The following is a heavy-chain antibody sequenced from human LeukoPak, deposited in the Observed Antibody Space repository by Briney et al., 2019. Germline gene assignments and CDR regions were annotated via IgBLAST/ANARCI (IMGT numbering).Heavy chain of an antibody. CDR3: ARDHDYGPDY. CDR2: IKPDSGAT. J-gene: IGHJ4*02. Sequence: ASLKVSCKASGYTFTVHYLHWLRHTPGQGLEWMGWIKPDSGATNFAQNFQGRDTMTSDTSINTAYMELSSLTSDDTAMYYCARDHDYGPDYWGQGTLVTVSA. CDR1: GYTFTVHY. V-gene: IGHV1-2*02. D-gene: IGHD4/OR15-4a*01.